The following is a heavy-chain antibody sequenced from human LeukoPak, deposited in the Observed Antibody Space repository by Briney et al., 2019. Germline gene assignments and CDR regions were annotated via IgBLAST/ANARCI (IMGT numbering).Heavy chain of an antibody. Sequence: GRSLKLSCAASGFTFNTFGMNWVRQAPGKGLEWVAVIWYDGGIKYYVDSVKGRFTVSRDNSKSTLYLQLNSLRAEDTAVYYCARISCTGNSCRPYSYYDMDVWGQGTTVTVSS. CDR3: ARISCTGNSCRPYSYYDMDV. D-gene: IGHD2-8*02. V-gene: IGHV3-33*01. CDR2: IWYDGGIK. J-gene: IGHJ6*02. CDR1: GFTFNTFG.